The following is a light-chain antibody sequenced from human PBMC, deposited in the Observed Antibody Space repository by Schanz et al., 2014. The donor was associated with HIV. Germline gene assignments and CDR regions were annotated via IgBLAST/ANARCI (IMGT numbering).Light chain of an antibody. V-gene: IGKV1-5*03. Sequence: DIQMTQSPSTLSASVGDRVTISCRASQSISNYLAWYQQKPGKAPKLLISKSSSLESGVPSRFIGSGSGTEFTLTITNLQPEDFATYYCLQQNTYPLTFGQGTRLEVK. J-gene: IGKJ5*01. CDR1: QSISNY. CDR2: KSS. CDR3: LQQNTYPLT.